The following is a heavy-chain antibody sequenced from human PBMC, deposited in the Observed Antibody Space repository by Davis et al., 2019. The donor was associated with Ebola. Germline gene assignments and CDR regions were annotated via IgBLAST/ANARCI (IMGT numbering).Heavy chain of an antibody. CDR2: ISGSGGST. V-gene: IGHV3-23*01. Sequence: GESLKISCAASGFTFRSYAMNWVRQAPGKGLEWVSAISGSGGSTYYADSVKGRFTISRDNSKNTLYLQMNSLRAEDTAVYYCAKDLDIVVVVAAIPDAFDIWGQGTMVTVSS. D-gene: IGHD2-15*01. J-gene: IGHJ3*02. CDR1: GFTFRSYA. CDR3: AKDLDIVVVVAAIPDAFDI.